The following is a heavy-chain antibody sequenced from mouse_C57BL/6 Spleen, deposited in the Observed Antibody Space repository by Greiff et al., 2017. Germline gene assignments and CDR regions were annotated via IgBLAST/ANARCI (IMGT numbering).Heavy chain of an antibody. CDR3: AKNPGTTVVERDSFMDY. CDR2: IWRGGST. V-gene: IGHV2-5*01. J-gene: IGHJ4*01. Sequence: QVQLQQSGPGLVQPSQSLSITCTVSGFSLTSYGVHWVRQSPGKGLEWLGVIWRGGSTDYNAAFMSRLSITKDNSKSQVFFKMNSLQADDTARYYCAKNPGTTVVERDSFMDYRGQGTSVTVSS. CDR1: GFSLTSYG. D-gene: IGHD1-1*01.